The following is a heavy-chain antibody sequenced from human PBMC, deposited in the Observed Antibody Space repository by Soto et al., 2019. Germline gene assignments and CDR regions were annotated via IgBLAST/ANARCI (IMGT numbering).Heavy chain of an antibody. CDR1: GFTFSSYW. V-gene: IGHV3-74*01. CDR3: ARDLEIYDFWSGLTYYFDY. Sequence: EVQLVESGGGLVQPGGSLRLSCAASGFTFSSYWMHWVRQAPGKGLVWVSRINSDGSSTSYADSVKGRFTISRDNAKNTLYLQMNSLRAEDTAVYYCARDLEIYDFWSGLTYYFDYWGQGTLVTVSS. D-gene: IGHD3-3*01. CDR2: INSDGSST. J-gene: IGHJ4*02.